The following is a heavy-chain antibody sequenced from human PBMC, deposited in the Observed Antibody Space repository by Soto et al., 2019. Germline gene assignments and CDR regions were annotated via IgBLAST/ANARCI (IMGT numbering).Heavy chain of an antibody. CDR1: GASISSSRSY. Sequence: SETLSLTCTVSGASISSSRSYWGWVRQPPGKGLEWIVSFYYTGGTYSTYYNPSLKSRVTISVDTSKSQFSLNLRSVTAADTAVYYCASPRQGNYDFLSGYYALDYWGQGALVTVSS. J-gene: IGHJ4*02. V-gene: IGHV4-39*01. CDR2: FYYTGGT. CDR3: ASPRQGNYDFLSGYYALDY. D-gene: IGHD3-3*01.